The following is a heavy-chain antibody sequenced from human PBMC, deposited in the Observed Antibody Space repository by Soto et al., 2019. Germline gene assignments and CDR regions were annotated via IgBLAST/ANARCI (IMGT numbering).Heavy chain of an antibody. CDR1: GASISSSRSY. Sequence: SETLSLTCTVSGASISSSRSYWGWVRQPPGKGLEWIVSFYYTGGTYSTYYNPSLKSRVTISVDTSKSQFSLNLRSVTAADTAVYYCASPRQGNYDFLSGYYALDYWGQGALVTVSS. J-gene: IGHJ4*02. V-gene: IGHV4-39*01. CDR2: FYYTGGT. CDR3: ASPRQGNYDFLSGYYALDY. D-gene: IGHD3-3*01.